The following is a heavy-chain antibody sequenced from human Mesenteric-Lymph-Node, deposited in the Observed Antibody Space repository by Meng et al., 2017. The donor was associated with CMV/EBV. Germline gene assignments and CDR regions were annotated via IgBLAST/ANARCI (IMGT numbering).Heavy chain of an antibody. CDR2: ISSDGSVT. Sequence: GGSLRLSCAASGFTFSNYWMHWARQAPGKGLVWVSRISSDGSVTTYADSVKGRFTISRDNAKNSLYLQMNSLRAEDTAVYYCARDCSSTSCYTSEGDFDYWGQGTLVTVSS. V-gene: IGHV3-74*03. D-gene: IGHD2-2*02. CDR1: GFTFSNYW. CDR3: ARDCSSTSCYTSEGDFDY. J-gene: IGHJ4*02.